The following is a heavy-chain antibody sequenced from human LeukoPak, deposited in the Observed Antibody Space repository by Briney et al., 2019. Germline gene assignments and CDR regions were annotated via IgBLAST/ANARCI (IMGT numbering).Heavy chain of an antibody. V-gene: IGHV3-23*01. D-gene: IGHD2-15*01. CDR2: ISGSGGFT. CDR1: GFTFSSYV. J-gene: IGHJ5*02. Sequence: GGSLRLSCAASGFTFSSYVMSWVRQAPGKGLEWVSGISGSGGFTHYADSVKGRFTISRDKSKSTLYLQMSSLRAEDTALYYCAKGRDRSHYIHENWFDPWGQGTLVTVSS. CDR3: AKGRDRSHYIHENWFDP.